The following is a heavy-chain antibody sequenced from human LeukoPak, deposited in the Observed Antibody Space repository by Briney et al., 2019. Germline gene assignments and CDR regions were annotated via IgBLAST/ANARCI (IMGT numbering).Heavy chain of an antibody. CDR3: ARDPVGGSTTFDY. V-gene: IGHV6-1*01. CDR2: TYYRSKWYY. J-gene: IGHJ4*02. Sequence: SQTLSLTCAISGDSVSSNSAAWNWLRQSPSRGLEWLGRTYYRSKWYYDCAVAVKSRISINPDTSKNQFSLQLSSVTPEDTAVYYCARDPVGGSTTFDYWGQGTLVTVSS. CDR1: GDSVSSNSAA. D-gene: IGHD1-26*01.